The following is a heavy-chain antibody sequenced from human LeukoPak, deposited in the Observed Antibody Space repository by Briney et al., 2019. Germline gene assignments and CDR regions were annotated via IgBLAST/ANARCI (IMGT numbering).Heavy chain of an antibody. CDR1: GYTFTNYY. CDR2: ISANTGGT. D-gene: IGHD3-16*01. Sequence: ASVKVSCEASGYTFTNYYMHWVRQAPGQDLEWMGWISANTGGTNYAQRFQGRVTMTRDTSISTAYMELTRLTSDDTAVYYCAREATVGGYWGQGTLVTVSS. CDR3: AREATVGGY. V-gene: IGHV1-2*02. J-gene: IGHJ4*02.